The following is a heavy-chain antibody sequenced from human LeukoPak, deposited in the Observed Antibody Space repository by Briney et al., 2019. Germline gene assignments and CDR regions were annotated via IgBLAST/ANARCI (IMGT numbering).Heavy chain of an antibody. D-gene: IGHD1-26*01. V-gene: IGHV3-23*01. CDR2: ISGSGGTT. J-gene: IGHJ4*02. CDR1: GFTFSSYA. Sequence: GGSLRLSCAASGFTFSSYAMKWVRQAPGKGLEWVSDISGSGGTTYYADSVKGRFTISRDDSKNTLYLQMNSLRAEDTAVYYCAKGWDLWPRTFLDYWGQGTLVTVSS. CDR3: AKGWDLWPRTFLDY.